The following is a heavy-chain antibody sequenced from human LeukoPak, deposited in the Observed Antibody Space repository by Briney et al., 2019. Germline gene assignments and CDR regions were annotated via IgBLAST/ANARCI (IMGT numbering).Heavy chain of an antibody. CDR2: IYHSGST. CDR3: ASLGGDAYYYGSGSYCC. D-gene: IGHD3-10*01. V-gene: IGHV4-30-2*01. Sequence: PSQTLSLTCAVSGGSISSGGYSWSWIRQPPGKGLEWIGYIYHSGSTYYNPSLKSRVTISVDRSKNQFSLKLSSVTAADTAVYYCASLGGDAYYYGSGSYCCWGQGTLVTVSS. J-gene: IGHJ4*02. CDR1: GGSISSGGYS.